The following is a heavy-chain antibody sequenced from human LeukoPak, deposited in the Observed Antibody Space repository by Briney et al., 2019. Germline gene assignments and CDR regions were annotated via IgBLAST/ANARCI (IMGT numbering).Heavy chain of an antibody. CDR2: TRNKANSYTT. V-gene: IGHV3-72*01. CDR3: ARVSGSYPEAFDI. J-gene: IGHJ3*02. D-gene: IGHD1-26*01. CDR1: GFTFSDHY. Sequence: GGSLRLSCAASGFTFSDHYMDWVRQAPGKGLGWVCRTRNKANSYTTEYAACMKGRFTIARDDSKNSLYLQMNRLKSEDTAVYDCARVSGSYPEAFDIWGQGTMVTVSS.